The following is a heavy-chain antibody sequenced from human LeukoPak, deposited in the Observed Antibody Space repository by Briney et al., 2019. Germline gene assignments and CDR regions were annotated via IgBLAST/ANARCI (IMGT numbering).Heavy chain of an antibody. CDR3: AREPYCSSTSCYGDWFDP. CDR2: IYYSGST. CDR1: GGSISSGDYY. D-gene: IGHD2-2*01. V-gene: IGHV4-30-4*01. J-gene: IGHJ5*02. Sequence: SQTLSLTCTVSGGSISSGDYYWSWIRQPPGKGLEWIGYIYYSGSTYYNPSLKSRVTISVDTPKNQFSLKLSSVTAADTAVYYCAREPYCSSTSCYGDWFDPWGQGTLVTVSS.